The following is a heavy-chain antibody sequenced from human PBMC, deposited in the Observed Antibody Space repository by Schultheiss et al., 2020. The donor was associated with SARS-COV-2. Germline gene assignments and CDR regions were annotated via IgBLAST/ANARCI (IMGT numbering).Heavy chain of an antibody. CDR3: ARWNSERFDP. CDR1: GYSFTSYW. D-gene: IGHD1-1*01. V-gene: IGHV5-51*01. Sequence: GESLKISCKGSGYSFTSYWIAWVRQMPGKGLEWMGIIYPADSDPRYSPSFQGQVTISADKSISTAYLQWSSLKASDTAMYYCARWNSERFDPWGQGTLVTVSS. J-gene: IGHJ5*02. CDR2: IYPADSDP.